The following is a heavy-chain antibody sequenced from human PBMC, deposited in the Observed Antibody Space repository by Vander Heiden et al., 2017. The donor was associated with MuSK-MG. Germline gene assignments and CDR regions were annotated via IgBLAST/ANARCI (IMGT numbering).Heavy chain of an antibody. CDR3: ARGEGYCSSTSCYPDCHY. J-gene: IGHJ4*02. Sequence: QVQLVQSGAEVKKPGASVKVSCKASGYTFTGHYMHWVRQAPGQGLEWMGWINPNSGGTNYAQKFQGRVTMTRDTSISTAYMELSRLRSDDTAVYYCARGEGYCSSTSCYPDCHYWGQGTLVTVSS. CDR1: GYTFTGHY. CDR2: INPNSGGT. D-gene: IGHD2-2*01. V-gene: IGHV1-2*02.